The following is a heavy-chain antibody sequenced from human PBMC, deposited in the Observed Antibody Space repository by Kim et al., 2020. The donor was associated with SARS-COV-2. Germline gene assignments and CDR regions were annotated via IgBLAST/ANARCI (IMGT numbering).Heavy chain of an antibody. CDR3: AREVDAFDI. V-gene: IGHV3-30*03. J-gene: IGHJ3*02. CDR1: GFTFSRSS. CDR2: ISSDGTSE. Sequence: GGSLRLSCAASGFTFSRSSMDWVRQAPGKGLEWVAVISSDGTSEFYADSVKGRITISRDNFKNTLYLQINSLRAEDTAVYYCAREVDAFDIWGRGTVVTV.